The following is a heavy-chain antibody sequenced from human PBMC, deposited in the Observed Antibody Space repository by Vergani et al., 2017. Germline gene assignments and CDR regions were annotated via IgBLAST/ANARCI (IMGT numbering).Heavy chain of an antibody. Sequence: QVQLVESGGGVVQPGRSLRLSCAASGFTFSSYGMHWVRQAPGKGLEWVAVIWYDGSNKYYADSVKGRFTISRDNSKNTLYLQMNSLRAEDTAVYYCARGRRVMGPRGWFDPWGQGTLVTVSS. CDR1: GFTFSSYG. D-gene: IGHD3-16*01. CDR2: IWYDGSNK. CDR3: ARGRRVMGPRGWFDP. J-gene: IGHJ5*02. V-gene: IGHV3-33*01.